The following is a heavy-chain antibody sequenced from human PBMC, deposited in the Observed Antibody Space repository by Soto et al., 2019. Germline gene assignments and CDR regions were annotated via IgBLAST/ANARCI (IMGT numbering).Heavy chain of an antibody. Sequence: PGGSLRLSCSASGFTFSSYDVHWVRQAPGKGLEFVAGISPTGTNTFYADSVKGRSTISRDNSKNTLFLQMSSLRPEDTAVYYCVKLTDFWGQGTLVTVSS. V-gene: IGHV3-64D*06. CDR1: GFTFSSYD. J-gene: IGHJ4*02. D-gene: IGHD3-9*01. CDR3: VKLTDF. CDR2: ISPTGTNT.